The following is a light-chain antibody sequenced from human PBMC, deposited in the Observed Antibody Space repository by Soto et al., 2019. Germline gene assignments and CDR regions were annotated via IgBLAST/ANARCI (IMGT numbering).Light chain of an antibody. Sequence: EIVMTQSPPSLTVTPGEPASISCRSSQRLLHSNGNNFLDWYLQKPGQSPQLLIYLGFNRASGVPDRVSGSGAGTDFTLKISRVEDEDVGVYYCMQALQTHYTFGQGTKVDIK. CDR1: QRLLHSNGNNF. J-gene: IGKJ2*01. V-gene: IGKV2-28*01. CDR3: MQALQTHYT. CDR2: LGF.